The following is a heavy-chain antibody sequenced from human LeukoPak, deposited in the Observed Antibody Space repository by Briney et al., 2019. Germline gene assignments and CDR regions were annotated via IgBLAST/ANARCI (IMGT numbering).Heavy chain of an antibody. CDR1: GYTFTDYY. Sequence: SVKVSCKASGYTFTDYYMHWVRQAPGQGFEWMGWINPNDGDTNYAQKFQGRVTMTRDTPISTAHMEVSRLRSDDTAVYYCARANFLYCSSTTCLFDYWGQGTLVTVSS. CDR3: ARANFLYCSSTTCLFDY. CDR2: INPNDGDT. D-gene: IGHD2-2*01. J-gene: IGHJ4*02. V-gene: IGHV1-2*02.